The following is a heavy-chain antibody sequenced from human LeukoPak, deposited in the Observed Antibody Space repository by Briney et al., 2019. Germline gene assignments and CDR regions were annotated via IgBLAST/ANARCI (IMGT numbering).Heavy chain of an antibody. V-gene: IGHV3-23*01. J-gene: IGHJ4*02. Sequence: GGSLRLSCAASGFTFSSYAMSWVRQAPGEGLEWVSAISGSGGSTYYADSVKGRFTISRNNSKNTLYLQMNSLRAEDTAVYYCACAMIVVVITSNFDYWGQGTLVTVSS. CDR3: ACAMIVVVITSNFDY. CDR1: GFTFSSYA. D-gene: IGHD3-22*01. CDR2: ISGSGGST.